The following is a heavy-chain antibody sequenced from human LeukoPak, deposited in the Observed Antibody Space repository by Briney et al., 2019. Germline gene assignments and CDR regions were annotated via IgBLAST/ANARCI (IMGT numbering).Heavy chain of an antibody. Sequence: GGSLRLSCAASGFTFSSCNMNWVRQAPGKGLEWVSSISSSDSYIYYADSVKGRFTISRDNAKNSLFLQMNSLRAEDTAVYYCAKMGYCGGDCYRYYFHYWGQGTLVTVSS. D-gene: IGHD2-21*02. V-gene: IGHV3-21*04. CDR1: GFTFSSCN. CDR2: ISSSDSYI. CDR3: AKMGYCGGDCYRYYFHY. J-gene: IGHJ4*02.